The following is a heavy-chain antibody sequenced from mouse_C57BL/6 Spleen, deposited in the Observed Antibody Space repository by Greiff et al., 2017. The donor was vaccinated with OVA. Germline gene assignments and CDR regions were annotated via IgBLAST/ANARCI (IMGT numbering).Heavy chain of an antibody. Sequence: VKLQESGPELVKPGASVKISCKASGYAFSSSWMNWVKQRPGKGLEWIGRIYPGDGDTNYNGKFKGKATLTADKSSSTAYMQLSSLTSEDSAVYFCARERLLVITTVVATPFDYWGQGTTLTVSS. J-gene: IGHJ2*01. V-gene: IGHV1-82*01. CDR3: ARERLLVITTVVATPFDY. CDR2: IYPGDGDT. CDR1: GYAFSSSW. D-gene: IGHD1-1*01.